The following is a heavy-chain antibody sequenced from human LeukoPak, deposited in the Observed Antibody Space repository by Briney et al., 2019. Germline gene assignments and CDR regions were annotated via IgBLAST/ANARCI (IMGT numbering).Heavy chain of an antibody. Sequence: PSETLSLTCTVSGGSISSYYWSWIRQPPGKGRGWIGYIYLSGSTNYNPSLKSRVTISVDTSKNQFSLKLRSVTAADTAVYYCARSSWDCSGSSYSPFSLDYWGQGTLVTVSS. V-gene: IGHV4-59*01. CDR1: GGSISSYY. D-gene: IGHD2-15*01. CDR2: IYLSGST. J-gene: IGHJ4*02. CDR3: ARSSWDCSGSSYSPFSLDY.